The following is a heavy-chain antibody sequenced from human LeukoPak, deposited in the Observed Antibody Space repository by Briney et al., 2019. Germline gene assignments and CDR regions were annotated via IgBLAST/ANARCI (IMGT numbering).Heavy chain of an antibody. CDR3: ARLFRVVVPAANTRFDY. D-gene: IGHD2-2*01. CDR1: GFTFSSYG. J-gene: IGHJ4*02. V-gene: IGHV3-30*03. Sequence: GGSLRLSCAASGFTFSSYGMHWVRQAPGKGLEWVAVISYDGSGKYYADSVKGRFTISRDNSKNTLYLQMNSLRAEDTAVYYCARLFRVVVPAANTRFDYWGQGTLVTVSS. CDR2: ISYDGSGK.